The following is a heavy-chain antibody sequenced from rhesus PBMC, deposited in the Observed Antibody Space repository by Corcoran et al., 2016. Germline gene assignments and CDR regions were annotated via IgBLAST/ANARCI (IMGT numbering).Heavy chain of an antibody. CDR2: ITYSGST. CDR3: ARVVKEQPPYFDY. Sequence: QVQLQESGPGLVKPSATLSLTCAVSGGSISRGYYYWRWIRQPPGKGLEWIGYITYSGSTSYNPSLKSRVTISRDTSKNQFSLKLSSVTAADTAVYYCARVVKEQPPYFDYWGQGVLVTVSS. V-gene: IGHV4-122*02. D-gene: IGHD1-20*01. CDR1: GGSISRGYYY. J-gene: IGHJ4*01.